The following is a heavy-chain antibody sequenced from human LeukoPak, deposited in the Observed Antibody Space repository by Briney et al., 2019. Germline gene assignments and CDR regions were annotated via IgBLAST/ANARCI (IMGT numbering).Heavy chain of an antibody. CDR3: ARGGYSYYYYYYYMDV. CDR1: GGSISSSNW. D-gene: IGHD5-18*01. J-gene: IGHJ6*03. V-gene: IGHV4-4*02. CDR2: IYHSGST. Sequence: SGTLSLTCAVSGGSISSSNWWSWVHQPPGKGLEWIGEIYHSGSTNYNPSLRSRVTISLDTSKNQYSLKLTSVTAADTAVYYCARGGYSYYYYYYYMDVWGKGTTVTISS.